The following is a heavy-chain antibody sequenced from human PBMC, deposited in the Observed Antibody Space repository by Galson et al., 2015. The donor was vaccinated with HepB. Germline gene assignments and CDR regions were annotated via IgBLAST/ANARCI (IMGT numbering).Heavy chain of an antibody. CDR2: ISWNSRDI. Sequence: SLRLSCAASGFTFDDYTLHWVRQVPGKGLEWVSGISWNSRDIAYVDSVKGSFTISTDNARNSLYLEMNSLKTEDTAVYYCAKGVLFCANGVCFARSPSYYYGMDVWGQGATVIVSS. CDR1: GFTFDDYT. J-gene: IGHJ6*02. V-gene: IGHV3-9*01. D-gene: IGHD2-8*01. CDR3: AKGVLFCANGVCFARSPSYYYGMDV.